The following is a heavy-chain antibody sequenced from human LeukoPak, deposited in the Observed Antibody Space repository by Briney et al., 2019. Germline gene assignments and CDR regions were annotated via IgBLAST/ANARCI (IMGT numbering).Heavy chain of an antibody. V-gene: IGHV1-2*02. CDR1: GYTFIDYY. J-gene: IGHJ4*02. Sequence: ASVKVSCKASGYTFIDYYIHWVRLAPGQGLEWMGRINPNSGDTNYAQRFEGRVTMTRDTSSSTAYMELSSLTSGDRAVYYCARDKWLRDYWGQGTLVTVSS. CDR2: INPNSGDT. CDR3: ARDKWLRDY. D-gene: IGHD5-12*01.